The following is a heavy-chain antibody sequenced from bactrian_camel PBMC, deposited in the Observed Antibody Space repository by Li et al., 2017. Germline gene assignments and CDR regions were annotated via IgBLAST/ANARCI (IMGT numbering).Heavy chain of an antibody. D-gene: IGHD3*01. J-gene: IGHJ4*01. V-gene: IGHV3S63*01. CDR2: INDHDGNT. CDR1: GAMNRC. Sequence: HVQLVESGGGSVQAGGSLRLSCAASGAMNRCIGWFRQPPGKEAEGVASINDHDGNTDYGDSVKGRFTVSIDSAKNTVYLQMNSLKPEDTATYYCAADWRRWDCSGVMKRIEFVYKGQGTQVTVS.